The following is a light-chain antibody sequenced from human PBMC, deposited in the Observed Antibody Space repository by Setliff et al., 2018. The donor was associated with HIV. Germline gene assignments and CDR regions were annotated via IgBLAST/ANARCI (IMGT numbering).Light chain of an antibody. CDR2: EVS. J-gene: IGLJ1*01. V-gene: IGLV2-14*01. CDR3: SSYTYISTPV. CDR1: SSDVGGYNY. Sequence: QSALTQPASVSGSPGQSSTISCTGTSSDVGGYNYVSWYQQHPGKAPKLMIYEVSNRPSGVSNRFSGSKSGNTASLTISGLQAEDEADYYCSSYTYISTPVFGSGTKVTVL.